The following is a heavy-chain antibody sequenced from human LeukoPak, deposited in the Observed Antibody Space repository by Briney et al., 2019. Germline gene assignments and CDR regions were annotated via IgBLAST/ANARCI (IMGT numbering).Heavy chain of an antibody. CDR3: ATEFDTGWTLSSFDS. CDR1: GFTFSSYG. J-gene: IGHJ4*02. CDR2: INDDGGST. V-gene: IGHV3-23*01. Sequence: GGSLRLSCAASGFTFSSYGMSWVRQAPGKGLEWVSDINDDGGSTYYTASVTGRFTISRDSTKNTLYLLMNSLRAEDTAVYFCATEFDTGWTLSSFDSWDQGSLVTVSA. D-gene: IGHD6-6*01.